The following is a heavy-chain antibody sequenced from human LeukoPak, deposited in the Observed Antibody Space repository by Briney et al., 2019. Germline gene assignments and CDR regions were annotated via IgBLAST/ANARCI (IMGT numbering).Heavy chain of an antibody. D-gene: IGHD3-10*01. CDR2: ISAYNGNT. Sequence: ASVKVSCKASGYTFTSYGISWVRQAPGQGLEWMGWISAYNGNTNYAQKLQGRVTMTTDTSTSTAYMELRSLRSDDTAVYYSATGRITMVRGVINGAPDIDYWGQGTLVTVSS. CDR3: ATGRITMVRGVINGAPDIDY. J-gene: IGHJ4*02. CDR1: GYTFTSYG. V-gene: IGHV1-18*01.